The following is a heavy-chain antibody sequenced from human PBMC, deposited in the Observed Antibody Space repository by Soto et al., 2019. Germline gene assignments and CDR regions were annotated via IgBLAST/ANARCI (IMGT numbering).Heavy chain of an antibody. CDR3: ARSGYSSSWYKAFDI. J-gene: IGHJ3*02. Sequence: QVQLQESGPGLVKPSQTLSLTCTVSGGSISSGGYYWSWIRQHPGKGLEWIGYIYYSGSTYYNPSLKSPVTISVDTSKNQFTLKLSSVTAADTSVYYCARSGYSSSWYKAFDIWGQGTMVTVSS. D-gene: IGHD6-13*01. V-gene: IGHV4-31*01. CDR1: GGSISSGGYY. CDR2: IYYSGST.